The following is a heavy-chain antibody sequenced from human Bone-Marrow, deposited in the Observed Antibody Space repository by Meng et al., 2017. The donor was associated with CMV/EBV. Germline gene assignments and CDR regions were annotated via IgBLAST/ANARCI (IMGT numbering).Heavy chain of an antibody. V-gene: IGHV3-21*01. CDR3: ARDSITMVRGVIIRTRDY. CDR1: FSRYS. D-gene: IGHD3-10*01. CDR2: ISSSSSYI. Sequence: FSRYSMNWVRQAPGKGLEWVSSISSSSSYIYYADSVKGRFTISRDNAKNSLYLQMNSLRAEDTAVYYCARDSITMVRGVIIRTRDYWGQGTLVTVSS. J-gene: IGHJ4*02.